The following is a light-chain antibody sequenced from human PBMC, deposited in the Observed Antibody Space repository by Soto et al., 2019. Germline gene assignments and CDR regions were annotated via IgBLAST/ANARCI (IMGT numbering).Light chain of an antibody. CDR3: QHSYSNPWT. V-gene: IGKV1-39*01. Sequence: DIQMTQSPSSLSASVGDRVTITCRTSQSITTYLNWYQQKPGKAPALLIFAASNLLGGVPSRFRGSGSGTEFTLTISSLQPEDFATYFCQHSYSNPWTFGQGTRVEIK. CDR2: AAS. CDR1: QSITTY. J-gene: IGKJ1*01.